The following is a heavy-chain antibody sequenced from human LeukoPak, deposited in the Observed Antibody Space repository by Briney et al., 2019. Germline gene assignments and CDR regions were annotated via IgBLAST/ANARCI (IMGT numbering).Heavy chain of an antibody. CDR2: ISGSVGST. V-gene: IGHV3-23*01. Sequence: GGSLRLSCAASGFTFSSFAMSWVRQAPGKGLEWVSAISGSVGSTYYADSVKGRFTISRDNSKNTLFLQMNSLRAEDTAVYYCAKDRSCTGSSCNVGSWGQGTMVTVSS. J-gene: IGHJ3*01. D-gene: IGHD2-2*01. CDR3: AKDRSCTGSSCNVGS. CDR1: GFTFSSFA.